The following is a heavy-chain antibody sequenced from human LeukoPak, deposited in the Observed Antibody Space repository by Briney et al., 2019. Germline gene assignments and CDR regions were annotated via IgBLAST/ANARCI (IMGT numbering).Heavy chain of an antibody. CDR2: IYYSGST. CDR3: ASVYTSSWPTLDY. J-gene: IGHJ4*02. Sequence: SETLSLTCAVSGASISGSGYYWGWIRQPPGKGLEWIGNIYYSGSTYYNASLQSRVTISIDTSKNQFSLRLNSVTAADTAVYYCASVYTSSWPTLDYWGQGALVSVSS. V-gene: IGHV4-39*01. CDR1: GASISGSGYY. D-gene: IGHD6-13*01.